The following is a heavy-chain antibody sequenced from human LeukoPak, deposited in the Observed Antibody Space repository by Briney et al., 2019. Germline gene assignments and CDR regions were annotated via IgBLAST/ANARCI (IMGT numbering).Heavy chain of an antibody. Sequence: PGGSLRLSCAASGFTFSSYSMNWVRQAPGKGLEWVSYISSSSSTIYYADSVKGRFTISRDNAKNSLYLQMNSLRAEDTAVYYCAKRSPVTELDYWGQGTPVTVSS. J-gene: IGHJ4*02. V-gene: IGHV3-48*04. CDR2: ISSSSSTI. CDR1: GFTFSSYS. CDR3: AKRSPVTELDY. D-gene: IGHD4-17*01.